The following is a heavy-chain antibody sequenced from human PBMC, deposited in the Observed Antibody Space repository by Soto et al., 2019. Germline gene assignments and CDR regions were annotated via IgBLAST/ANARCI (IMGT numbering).Heavy chain of an antibody. CDR2: IWPGNSDI. CDR1: GYEFADYW. V-gene: IGHV5-51*01. CDR3: ARSLGYCSDSKCRVFDY. Sequence: GESLKISCEGYGYEFADYWIGWVRQLPGKGPEWMAMIWPGNSDIRYSPSFQGQVTISADKSITTAYLQWRSLKASDTGIYYCARSLGYCSDSKCRVFDYWGQGTPV. D-gene: IGHD2-15*01. J-gene: IGHJ4*02.